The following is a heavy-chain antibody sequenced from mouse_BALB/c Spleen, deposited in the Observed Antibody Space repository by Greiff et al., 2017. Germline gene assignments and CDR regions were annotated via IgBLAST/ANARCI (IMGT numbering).Heavy chain of an antibody. D-gene: IGHD1-1*01. CDR3: ARFITTVVPYFDY. CDR1: GYSITSDYA. CDR2: ISYSGST. J-gene: IGHJ2*01. Sequence: EVQRVESGPGLVKPSQSLSLTCTVTGYSITSDYAWYWIRQFPGNKLEWMGYISYSGSTSYNPSLKSLISITRDTSKNQFFLQLNSVTTEDTATYYCARFITTVVPYFDYWGQGTTLTVSS. V-gene: IGHV3-2*02.